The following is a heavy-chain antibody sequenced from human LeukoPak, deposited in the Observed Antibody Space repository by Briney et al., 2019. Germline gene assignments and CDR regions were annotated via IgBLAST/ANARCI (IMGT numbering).Heavy chain of an antibody. D-gene: IGHD3-10*01. CDR1: GFTFRNYG. CDR2: ISADAGTT. Sequence: GGSLRLSCSASGFTFRNYGMSWVRQAPGKGLEWVSAISADAGTTYYADSVKGRFTISRDNSKSTLYLQMNTLGAGDTAVYYWAKDLGGETDSGSYDTDWGQGTLVTVSS. CDR3: AKDLGGETDSGSYDTD. V-gene: IGHV3-23*01. J-gene: IGHJ4*02.